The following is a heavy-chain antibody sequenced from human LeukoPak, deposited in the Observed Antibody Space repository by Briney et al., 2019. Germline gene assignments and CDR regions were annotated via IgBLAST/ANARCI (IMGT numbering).Heavy chain of an antibody. J-gene: IGHJ4*02. D-gene: IGHD6-6*01. Sequence: SVKVSCKASGGTFSSYAISRVRQAPGQGLEWMGGIIPIFGTANYAQKFQGRVTITTDESTSTAYMELSSLRSEDTAVYYCARDRYSSSSLGFDYWGQGTLVTVSS. CDR2: IIPIFGTA. CDR3: ARDRYSSSSLGFDY. V-gene: IGHV1-69*05. CDR1: GGTFSSYA.